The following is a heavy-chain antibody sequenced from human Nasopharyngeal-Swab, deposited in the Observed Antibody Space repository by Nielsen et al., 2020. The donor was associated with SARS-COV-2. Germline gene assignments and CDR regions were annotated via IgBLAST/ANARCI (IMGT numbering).Heavy chain of an antibody. J-gene: IGHJ4*02. V-gene: IGHV3-30*03. Sequence: GGSLRLSCAASGFTFSSYGMHWVRQAPGKGLEWVAVISYDGSNKYYADSVKGRFTISRDNSKNTPYLQMNSLRAEDTAVYYCARETVAGTRPDYWGQGTLVTVSS. CDR2: ISYDGSNK. D-gene: IGHD6-19*01. CDR3: ARETVAGTRPDY. CDR1: GFTFSSYG.